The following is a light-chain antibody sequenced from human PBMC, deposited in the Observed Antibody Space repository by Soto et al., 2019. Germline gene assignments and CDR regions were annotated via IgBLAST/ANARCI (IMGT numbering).Light chain of an antibody. Sequence: TQSPSTLSLSPGEGVTLSCRASQSVTVNSLAWYQQKPGQAPRLLIYAASTRATGLPARFSGSGSGTEFTLTISSLQSEDFALYYCQQYNNWPITFGQGTRLEIK. V-gene: IGKV3-15*01. CDR2: AAS. J-gene: IGKJ5*01. CDR3: QQYNNWPIT. CDR1: QSVTVN.